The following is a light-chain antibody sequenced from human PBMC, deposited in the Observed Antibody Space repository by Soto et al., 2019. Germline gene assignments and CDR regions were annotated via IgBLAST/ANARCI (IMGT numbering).Light chain of an antibody. CDR2: GAS. V-gene: IGKV3-15*01. Sequence: EIVMTQSPATLSVSPGERATLSCRASQSVSSNLAWYQQKPGQAPRLLIYGASTRATGIPARFSGSGSGTEFTLTISSLQSEDFAVYYCQQRSNWPLTFGGWPKVDIK. J-gene: IGKJ4*01. CDR1: QSVSSN. CDR3: QQRSNWPLT.